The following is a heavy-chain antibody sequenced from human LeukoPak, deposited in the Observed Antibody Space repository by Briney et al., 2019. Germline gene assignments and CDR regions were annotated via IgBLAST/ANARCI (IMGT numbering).Heavy chain of an antibody. D-gene: IGHD3-22*01. CDR3: ARRRYYYDSSGYYSNLDAFDI. CDR2: ISYDGSNK. Sequence: GGSLRLSCAASGFSNYTMHWVRQAPGQGLEWVAVISYDGSNKYYADSVKGRFTISRDNSKNTLYLQMNSLRAEDTAVDCCARRRYYYDSSGYYSNLDAFDIWGQGTMVTVSS. CDR1: GFSNYT. J-gene: IGHJ3*02. V-gene: IGHV3-30*04.